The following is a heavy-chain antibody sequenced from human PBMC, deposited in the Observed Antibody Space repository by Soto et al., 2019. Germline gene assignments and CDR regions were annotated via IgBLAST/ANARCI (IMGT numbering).Heavy chain of an antibody. Sequence: GSLRLSCAASGFSFNNAWVNWVRQAPGKGLEWVGRITGKNSGYITDYAAPVKGRFTVSRDDPKNTIYLQMNSLQTEDTAVYYCTTDPAVGLMGLGSWGQGTMVTVSS. J-gene: IGHJ5*02. D-gene: IGHD2-8*01. V-gene: IGHV3-15*07. CDR1: GFSFNNAW. CDR2: ITGKNSGYIT. CDR3: TTDPAVGLMGLGS.